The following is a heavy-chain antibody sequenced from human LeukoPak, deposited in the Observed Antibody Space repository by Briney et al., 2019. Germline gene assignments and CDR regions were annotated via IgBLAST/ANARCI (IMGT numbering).Heavy chain of an antibody. CDR1: GGSFSGYY. D-gene: IGHD3-22*01. V-gene: IGHV4-34*01. CDR3: ARGPTRSGYYYPFDY. CDR2: INHSGST. Sequence: LKPSETLSLTCAVYGGSFSGYYWCWIRQPPGKGLEWIGEINHSGSTNYNPSLKSRVTISVDTSKNQFSLKLSSVTAADTAVYYCARGPTRSGYYYPFDYWGQGTLVTVSS. J-gene: IGHJ4*02.